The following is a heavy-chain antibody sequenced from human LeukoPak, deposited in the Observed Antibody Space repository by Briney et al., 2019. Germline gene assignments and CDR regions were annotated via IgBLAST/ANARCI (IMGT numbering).Heavy chain of an antibody. V-gene: IGHV3-21*06. CDR1: GFTFSYYT. CDR3: ATKQWLAPPPDS. CDR2: VNGTSKYI. J-gene: IGHJ5*01. D-gene: IGHD6-19*01. Sequence: GGSLRLSCGASGFTFSYYTMNWVRQAPGKGLEWVSSVNGTSKYIYYADAMKGRFTVSRDNADNTMFLQMNSVRDEDTAVYYCATKQWLAPPPDSWGQGTPVTVSS.